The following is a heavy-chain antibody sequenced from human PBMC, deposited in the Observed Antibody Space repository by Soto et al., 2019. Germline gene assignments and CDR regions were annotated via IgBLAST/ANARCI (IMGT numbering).Heavy chain of an antibody. J-gene: IGHJ4*02. CDR1: GGTFSSHS. CDR2: IITLFGTS. CDR3: AREVGYGDFSAALLD. V-gene: IGHV1-69*01. D-gene: IGHD2-21*02. Sequence: VQLMQSGAEVKKPGSSVKVSCKASGGTFSSHSINWVRQAPGQGLEWMGGIITLFGTSNYAQKFQGRVTITADQSTSTAYMELNGLTSDDTAVYYCAREVGYGDFSAALLDWGQGTLVTVSS.